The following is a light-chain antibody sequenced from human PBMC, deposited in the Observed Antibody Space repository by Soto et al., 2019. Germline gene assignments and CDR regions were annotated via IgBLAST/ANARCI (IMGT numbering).Light chain of an antibody. V-gene: IGKV3-20*01. CDR3: QQYGSSWFT. J-gene: IGKJ3*01. CDR1: QSVSFNY. CDR2: GAS. Sequence: EIVLTQSPGTLSLSPGERATLSCRASQSVSFNYLARYQQKPGQAPRLPIYGASSRATSIPDRFSGSGSGTDFTLTISRLEPEDFAVYYGQQYGSSWFTFGPGAKVDIK.